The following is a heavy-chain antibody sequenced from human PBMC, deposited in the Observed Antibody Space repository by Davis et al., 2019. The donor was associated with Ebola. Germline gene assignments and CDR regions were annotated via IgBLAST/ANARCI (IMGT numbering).Heavy chain of an antibody. Sequence: SETLSPTCDVPSESISKTFYYWGWIRQPPGRGLEWIASIYYRWSTYYNPSLKSRVTITLDRSKKQFSLRLTSLTAADTAVYYCARRVAWQQLVLEGNYYYYGMDVWGQGTTVTVSS. J-gene: IGHJ6*02. CDR1: SESISKTFYY. CDR2: IYYRWST. CDR3: ARRVAWQQLVLEGNYYYYGMDV. D-gene: IGHD6-13*01. V-gene: IGHV4-39*07.